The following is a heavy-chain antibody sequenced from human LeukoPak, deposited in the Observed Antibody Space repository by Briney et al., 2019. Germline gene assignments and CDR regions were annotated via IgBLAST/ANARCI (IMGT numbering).Heavy chain of an antibody. CDR1: GGSISSYY. CDR2: IYYSGSA. CDR3: ARVGGSNYYYYGMDV. V-gene: IGHV4-59*01. D-gene: IGHD3-10*01. Sequence: SETLSLTCTVSGGSISSYYWSWIRQPPGKGLEWIGYIYYSGSANYNPSLKSRVTISVDTSKNQFSLKLSSVTAADTAVYYCARVGGSNYYYYGMDVWGQGTTVTVSS. J-gene: IGHJ6*02.